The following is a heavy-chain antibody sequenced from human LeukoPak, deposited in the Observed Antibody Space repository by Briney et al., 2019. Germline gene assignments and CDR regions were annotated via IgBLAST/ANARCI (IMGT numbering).Heavy chain of an antibody. J-gene: IGHJ6*03. CDR1: GGSISSYY. CDR2: IYTSGST. Sequence: SETLSLTCTVSGGSISSYYWSWIRHPAGKGLEWIGRIYTSGSTNYNPSLKSRVTMSVDTSKNQFSLKLSSVTAADTAVYYCARLAGYCSSTSCLQYYYYYMDVWGKGTTVTVSS. D-gene: IGHD2-2*01. CDR3: ARLAGYCSSTSCLQYYYYYMDV. V-gene: IGHV4-4*07.